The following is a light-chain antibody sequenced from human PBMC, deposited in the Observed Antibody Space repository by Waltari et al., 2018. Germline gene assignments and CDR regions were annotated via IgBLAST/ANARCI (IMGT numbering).Light chain of an antibody. V-gene: IGKV3-15*01. Sequence: AGESATPSWRASQGISSDLAGYQQKPGQAPRLLIFGGSTRATGVPARFSGSGSGTEFTLTISSLQSEDFGVYYCQQSKIWPAFGQGTKVEIK. CDR2: GGS. CDR3: QQSKIWPA. J-gene: IGKJ1*01. CDR1: QGISSD.